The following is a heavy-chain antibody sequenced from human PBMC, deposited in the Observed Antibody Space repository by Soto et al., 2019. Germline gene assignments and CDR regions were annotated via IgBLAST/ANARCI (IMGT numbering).Heavy chain of an antibody. V-gene: IGHV1-18*01. J-gene: IGHJ6*03. Sequence: GASVKVSCKASGYTFTSYGISWVRQTPGQGLEWMGWISAYNGNTNYAQKLQGRVTMATDTSTSTAYMELRSLRSDDTAVYYCAREKRVVVAATFGYYYYMDVWGKGTTVTVS. D-gene: IGHD2-15*01. CDR2: ISAYNGNT. CDR1: GYTFTSYG. CDR3: AREKRVVVAATFGYYYYMDV.